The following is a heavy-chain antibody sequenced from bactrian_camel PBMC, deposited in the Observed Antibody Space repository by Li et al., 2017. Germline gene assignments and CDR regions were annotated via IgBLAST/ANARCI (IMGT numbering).Heavy chain of an antibody. Sequence: QLVESGGGSVQAGGSLTLSCTASGYEYRKFYMAWFRQAPGKEREGIAAITPGGSTTFYADSVKGRFTISRDDKKLSLQMADLKPEDSAMYYCAAARGTRAYCNSGYPLLSADRGQGTQVTVS. CDR3: AAARGTRAYCNSGYPLLSAD. CDR2: ITPGGSTT. V-gene: IGHV3S28*01. CDR1: GYEYRKFY. D-gene: IGHD1*01. J-gene: IGHJ4*01.